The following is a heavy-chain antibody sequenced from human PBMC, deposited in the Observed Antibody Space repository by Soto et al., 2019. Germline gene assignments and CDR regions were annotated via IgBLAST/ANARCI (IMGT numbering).Heavy chain of an antibody. D-gene: IGHD3-9*01. CDR2: IFASSTTI. Sequence: LRLSCVASGFTFSSYSMVWVRQAPGKGLEWVSYIFASSTTIYYADSVKGRFTVSRDNTQNSLFLLMNSLRAEDTAVYYCARDRDWAFDYWGQGTLVTVSS. J-gene: IGHJ4*02. CDR1: GFTFSSYS. CDR3: ARDRDWAFDY. V-gene: IGHV3-48*04.